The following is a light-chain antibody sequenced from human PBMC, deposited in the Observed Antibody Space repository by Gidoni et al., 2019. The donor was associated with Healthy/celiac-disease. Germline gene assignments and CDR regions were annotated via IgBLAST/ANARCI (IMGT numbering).Light chain of an antibody. CDR2: GNS. Sequence: QSVLTPPPSVSAAPGQRVPISCTGSSSNIGAGYDVHWYQQLPGTAPKLLIYGNSNRPSGVPDRFSGSKSGTSASLAITGLQAEDEADYYCQSYDSSLSGVVFGGGTKLTV. CDR3: QSYDSSLSGVV. V-gene: IGLV1-40*01. CDR1: SSNIGAGYD. J-gene: IGLJ2*01.